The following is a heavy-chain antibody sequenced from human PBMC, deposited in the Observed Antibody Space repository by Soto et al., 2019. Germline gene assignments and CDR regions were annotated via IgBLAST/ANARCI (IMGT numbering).Heavy chain of an antibody. CDR1: GYTFTTYN. Sequence: ASVEVSCKASGYTFTTYNMNWVRQATGQGLEWMGWMNPNSGNTGYAQKFQDRITLTRDTSINTAYMELSSLRSDDTAVYFCLRYGVAATYWGQGTQVTVSS. CDR2: MNPNSGNT. V-gene: IGHV1-8*01. CDR3: LRYGVAATY. D-gene: IGHD2-8*01. J-gene: IGHJ4*02.